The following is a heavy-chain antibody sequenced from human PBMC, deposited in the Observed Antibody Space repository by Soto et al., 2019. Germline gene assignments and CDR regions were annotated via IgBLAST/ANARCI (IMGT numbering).Heavy chain of an antibody. CDR2: IVPIFGTA. CDR1: GGTFSSYA. Sequence: SVKVSCKASGGTFSSYAISWVRQAPGQGLEWMGGIVPIFGTANYAQKFQGRVTITADESTSTAYMELSSLRSEDTAVYYCAQSHGYYYYYYGMDVWGQGTTVTVSS. J-gene: IGHJ6*02. V-gene: IGHV1-69*13. D-gene: IGHD5-18*01. CDR3: AQSHGYYYYYYGMDV.